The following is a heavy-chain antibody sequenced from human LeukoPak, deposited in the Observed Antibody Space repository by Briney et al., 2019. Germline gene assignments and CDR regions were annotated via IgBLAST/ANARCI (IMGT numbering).Heavy chain of an antibody. J-gene: IGHJ4*02. D-gene: IGHD2-8*02. CDR1: GFTLRNYD. CDR3: ARSSGL. V-gene: IGHV3-13*01. Sequence: GGSLRLSCTASGFTLRNYDMHWVRQTTEKGLEWVSGIGTEDDTFYPDSVKGRFTISRENAKNSLYLQMNSLRAEDTAVYYCARSSGLGGQGTLVTVSS. CDR2: IGTEDDT.